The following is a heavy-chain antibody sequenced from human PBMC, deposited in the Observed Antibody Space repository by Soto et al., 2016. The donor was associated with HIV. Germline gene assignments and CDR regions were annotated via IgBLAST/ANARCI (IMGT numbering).Heavy chain of an antibody. CDR2: IKPSSGGT. Sequence: QVQLVQSESEAKRPGASVKVSCKASGYSFTDFYINWVRQAPGQGLEWVGWIKPSSGGTSYGQQLQGRVTITADTSNSVAYMELSGLTSDDTAAYYCARDRPFGSGRDWFDPWGQGTLATVSS. V-gene: IGHV1-2*02. CDR1: GYSFTDFY. J-gene: IGHJ5*02. D-gene: IGHD3-10*01. CDR3: ARDRPFGSGRDWFDP.